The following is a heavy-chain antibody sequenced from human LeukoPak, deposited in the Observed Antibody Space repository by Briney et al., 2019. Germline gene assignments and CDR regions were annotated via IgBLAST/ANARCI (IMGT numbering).Heavy chain of an antibody. CDR1: GGSISSYY. Sequence: PSETLSLTCTVSGGSISSYYWSWIRQPPGKGLEWIGNIYYSGSTYYNPSLKSRVSISVDTSKNQFSLKLSSVTAADTAVYYCQSRFLEWLLDYWGQGTLVTVSS. CDR3: QSRFLEWLLDY. J-gene: IGHJ4*02. CDR2: IYYSGST. D-gene: IGHD3-3*01. V-gene: IGHV4-59*04.